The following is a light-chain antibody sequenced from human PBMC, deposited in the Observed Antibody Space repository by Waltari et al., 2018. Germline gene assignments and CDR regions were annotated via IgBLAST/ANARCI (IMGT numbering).Light chain of an antibody. V-gene: IGLV3-21*02. CDR1: NIGTKS. Sequence: YVLSQPPSVSVAPGETASIPCGGKNIGTKSVHWYQVKAGLAPLLVVYDDAVRPSGIPGRFSGFNSGNTATLTITGVEGGDDADYFCQVWDSSSDLNWVFGGGTKLTVL. CDR2: DDA. CDR3: QVWDSSSDLNWV. J-gene: IGLJ3*02.